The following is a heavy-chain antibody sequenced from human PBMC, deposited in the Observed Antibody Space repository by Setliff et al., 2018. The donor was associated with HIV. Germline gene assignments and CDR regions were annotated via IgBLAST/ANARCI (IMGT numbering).Heavy chain of an antibody. CDR2: ISGSGGST. Sequence: PGGSLRLSCAAPGFTFSIHAMTWVRQAPGKGLEWVSTISGSGGSTYYADSVKGRFTISRDNSKNTLYLQMNSLRAEDTALYYCAREIRAGDYPPYNYYFYMDVWGKGTTVTVSS. J-gene: IGHJ6*03. D-gene: IGHD4-17*01. CDR1: GFTFSIHA. V-gene: IGHV3-23*01. CDR3: AREIRAGDYPPYNYYFYMDV.